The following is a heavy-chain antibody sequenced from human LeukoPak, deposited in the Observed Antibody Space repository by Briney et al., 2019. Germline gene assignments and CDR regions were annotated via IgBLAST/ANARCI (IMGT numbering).Heavy chain of an antibody. J-gene: IGHJ4*02. V-gene: IGHV3-30*02. CDR1: GFTFSSYG. CDR3: AKDDVGYCSSTSCRAYFDY. Sequence: GGSLRLSCAASGFTFSSYGMHWVRQAPGKGLEWVTFIRYDGSNKYYADSVQGRFTISRDNSKNTLYLQMNSLRAEDTAVYYCAKDDVGYCSSTSCRAYFDYWGQGTLVTASS. D-gene: IGHD2-2*01. CDR2: IRYDGSNK.